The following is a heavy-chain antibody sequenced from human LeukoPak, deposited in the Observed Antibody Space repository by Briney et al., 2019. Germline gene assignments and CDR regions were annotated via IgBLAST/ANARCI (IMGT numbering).Heavy chain of an antibody. J-gene: IGHJ4*02. D-gene: IGHD3-10*01. V-gene: IGHV4-39*01. CDR3: ARHSVVRGVIDY. CDR1: GFIFSSHGMN. CDR2: IYYSGST. Sequence: NAGGSLRLPCAASGFIFSSHGMNWVRQAPGKGLEWIGSIYYSGSTYYNPSLKSRVTISVDTSKNQFSLKLSSVTAADTAVYYCARHSVVRGVIDYWGQGTLVTVSS.